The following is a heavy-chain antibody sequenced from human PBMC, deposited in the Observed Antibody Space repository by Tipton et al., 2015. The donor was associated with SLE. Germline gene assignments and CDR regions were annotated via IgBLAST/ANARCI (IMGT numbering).Heavy chain of an antibody. J-gene: IGHJ4*02. V-gene: IGHV4-59*11. Sequence: PSLTCTVSGGSIKYHYWNWIRQSPGKGLEWFGYIYYSGSTSYNPSLKNRVTMSVDTSKNQFSLKLRSVTAADTAVYYCSRAGAGTRIYFDYWGQGTLVTVSS. CDR2: IYYSGST. CDR1: GGSIKYHY. CDR3: SRAGAGTRIYFDY. D-gene: IGHD6-19*01.